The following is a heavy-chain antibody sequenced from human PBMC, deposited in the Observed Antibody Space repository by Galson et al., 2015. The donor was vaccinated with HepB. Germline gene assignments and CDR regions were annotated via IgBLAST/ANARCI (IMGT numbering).Heavy chain of an antibody. V-gene: IGHV3-74*01. CDR2: INSDGSST. CDR1: GFTFSSYW. D-gene: IGHD4-23*01. Sequence: SLRLSCAASGFTFSSYWMHWVRQAPGKGLVWVSRINSDGSSTSYADSVKGRFTISRDNAKNTLYLQMNSLRAEDTAVYYCARGSPYGGFDPWGQGTLVTVSS. CDR3: ARGSPYGGFDP. J-gene: IGHJ5*02.